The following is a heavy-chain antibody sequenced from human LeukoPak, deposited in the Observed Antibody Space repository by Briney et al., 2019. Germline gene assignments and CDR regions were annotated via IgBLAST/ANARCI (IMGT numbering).Heavy chain of an antibody. J-gene: IGHJ3*01. V-gene: IGHV3-30*18. CDR2: ISYDGSNK. CDR1: GFTFNSYG. Sequence: PGGSLRLSCAASGFTFNSYGMHWVRQAPGKGLEWVALISYDGSNKYYADSVKGRLTISRDNSRNTLYLEMSSLREEDTAAYYCAKAYGGNSGAFDLWGQGTMVIVSS. D-gene: IGHD4-23*01. CDR3: AKAYGGNSGAFDL.